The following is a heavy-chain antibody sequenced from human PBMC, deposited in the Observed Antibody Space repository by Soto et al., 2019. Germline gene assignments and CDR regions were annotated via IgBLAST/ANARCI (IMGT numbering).Heavy chain of an antibody. Sequence: GASVKVSCKASGYTFRSYGISWVRQAPGQGLEWVGWISAYNGDTHYAPKFQDRITLTTATSTDTAYMELRSLRLDDTAEYYCVKPPAYYIDSNAYYPVWGQGTLVTVSS. D-gene: IGHD1-26*01. CDR3: VKPPAYYIDSNAYYPV. V-gene: IGHV1-18*04. CDR1: GYTFRSYG. J-gene: IGHJ4*02. CDR2: ISAYNGDT.